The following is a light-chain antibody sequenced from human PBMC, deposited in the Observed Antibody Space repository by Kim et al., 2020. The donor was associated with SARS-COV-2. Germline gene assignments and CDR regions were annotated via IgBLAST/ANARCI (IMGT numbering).Light chain of an antibody. V-gene: IGKV1-27*01. Sequence: DIQMTQSPSSLSASVGDRVTITCRASQGISNHLAWYQQKPGKVTKLLIYGASTLQSGVPSRFSGTGSGTDFTLTISSLQPEDVATYYCQQYNSAPGTFGQGTKVDIK. CDR3: QQYNSAPGT. J-gene: IGKJ1*01. CDR2: GAS. CDR1: QGISNH.